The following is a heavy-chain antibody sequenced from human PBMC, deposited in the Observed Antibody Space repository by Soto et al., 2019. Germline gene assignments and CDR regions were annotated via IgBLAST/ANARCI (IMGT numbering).Heavy chain of an antibody. J-gene: IGHJ1*01. CDR2: IYYSGST. V-gene: IGHV4-59*08. D-gene: IGHD4-17*01. Sequence: SETLSLTCTVSGGSISSYYWSWIRQPPGKGLEWIGYIYYSGSTNYNPSLKSRVTISVDTSKNQFSLKLSSVTAADTAVYYCARGDYGVTPAEYFQHWGQGTLVTVSS. CDR1: GGSISSYY. CDR3: ARGDYGVTPAEYFQH.